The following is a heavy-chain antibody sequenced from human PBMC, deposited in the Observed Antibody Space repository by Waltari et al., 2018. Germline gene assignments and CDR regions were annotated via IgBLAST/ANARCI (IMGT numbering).Heavy chain of an antibody. CDR1: GFSISASGVG. CDR2: ISWDETQ. D-gene: IGHD2-21*01. CDR3: ARLDRLAANHCES. J-gene: IGHJ5*02. Sequence: QITLKESGPTLVKPTPTLTLTCGLSGFSISASGVGVGWIRQAPGKALQWLALISWDETQHYRPVLRGRLTLAKDESRNQVVLQMTNMDPLDTGTYYCARLDRLAANHCESWGQGTLVTVSS. V-gene: IGHV2-5*02.